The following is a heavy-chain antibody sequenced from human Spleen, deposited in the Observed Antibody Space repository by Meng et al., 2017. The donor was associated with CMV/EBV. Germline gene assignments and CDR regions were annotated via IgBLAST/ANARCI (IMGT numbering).Heavy chain of an antibody. CDR1: AGSISGYY. D-gene: IGHD3-10*01. V-gene: IGHV4-34*01. Sequence: YAGSISGYYWSWIGQPPGKGLEGIRESNHSGSTNYNPSLKSRVTISVDTAKNQFSLKLSSGTAADTAVDYCARDDAALSYGSGPGDYWGQGTLVTVSS. CDR3: ARDDAALSYGSGPGDY. J-gene: IGHJ4*02. CDR2: SNHSGST.